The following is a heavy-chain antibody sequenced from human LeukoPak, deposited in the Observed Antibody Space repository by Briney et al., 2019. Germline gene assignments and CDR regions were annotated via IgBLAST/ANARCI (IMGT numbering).Heavy chain of an antibody. D-gene: IGHD1-1*01. J-gene: IGHJ2*01. CDR2: INPSGGST. CDR3: ARELALVRYFDL. V-gene: IGHV1-2*02. CDR1: GYTFTSYY. Sequence: ASVKVSCKASGYTFTSYYMHWVRQAPGQGLEWMGIINPSGGSTNYAQKFQGRVTMTRDTSISTAYMELSRLRSDDTAVYYCARELALVRYFDLWGRGTLVTVSS.